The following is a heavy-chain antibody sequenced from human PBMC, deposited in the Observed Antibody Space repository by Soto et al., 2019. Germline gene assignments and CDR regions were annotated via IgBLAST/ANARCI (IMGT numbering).Heavy chain of an antibody. CDR2: ISYSGSS. CDR1: GGSFSSDSYF. V-gene: IGHV4-61*03. D-gene: IGHD3-10*01. J-gene: IGHJ4*02. Sequence: QVQLQQWGAGLLKPSETLSLTCAVYGGSFSSDSYFWSWIRQPPGKGLEWIGYISYSGSSKYHSSLKSRVTISKDTSENYFSLKLSSVTAADTAVYYCARYRTGGTGFDYWGQGTLVTVSS. CDR3: ARYRTGGTGFDY.